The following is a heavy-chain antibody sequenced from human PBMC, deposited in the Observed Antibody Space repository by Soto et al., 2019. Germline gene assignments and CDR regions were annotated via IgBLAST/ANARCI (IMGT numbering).Heavy chain of an antibody. D-gene: IGHD3-16*02. J-gene: IGHJ6*02. CDR1: RGTLPINSHG. CDR3: GVHFWGSSRFRNHGMDV. CDR2: MIGMFGTA. V-gene: IGHV1-69*13. Sequence: SVKVSYKASRGTLPINSHGLSWLRQPPGQGLEWGGGMIGMFGTANYAQKFQGRVTMTGDESTGTAYMELSSLRFEDTAVYYCGVHFWGSSRFRNHGMDVWGRGMAVTVSS.